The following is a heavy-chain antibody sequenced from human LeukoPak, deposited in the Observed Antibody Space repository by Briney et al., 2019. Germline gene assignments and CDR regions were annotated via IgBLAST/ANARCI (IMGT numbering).Heavy chain of an antibody. CDR3: ARDPTSSWETAFDI. V-gene: IGHV3-21*01. CDR2: IRRTGYPT. J-gene: IGHJ3*02. D-gene: IGHD1-26*01. CDR1: GFTFRMSD. Sequence: GGSLRLPCAASGFTFRMSDMAWVRQAPGRGLEWVSSIRRTGYPTFYADSLKGRFTISRDNAKNSLYLQMNSLRVDDTAVYYCARDPTSSWETAFDIWGQGTMVTVSS.